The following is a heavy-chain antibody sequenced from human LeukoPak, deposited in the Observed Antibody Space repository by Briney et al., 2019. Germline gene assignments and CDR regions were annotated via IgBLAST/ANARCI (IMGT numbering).Heavy chain of an antibody. CDR2: INPSSGGT. D-gene: IGHD1-1*01. V-gene: IGHV1-2*02. J-gene: IGHJ3*02. CDR1: RYTFTGYY. CDR3: ARGVPGLFYNCNDPDAFDI. Sequence: ASVNVSCTGSRYTFTGYYMHWVRPAPGQGMEWMGWINPSSGGTNYAQNFQGRVTMTRDTSISTAYMELSRLRSDDTAVYYCARGVPGLFYNCNDPDAFDIWGQGTMVTVSS.